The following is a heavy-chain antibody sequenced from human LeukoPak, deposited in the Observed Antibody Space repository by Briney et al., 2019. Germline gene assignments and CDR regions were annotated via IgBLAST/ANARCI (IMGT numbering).Heavy chain of an antibody. D-gene: IGHD3-22*01. CDR3: AKDKYYYDSRPSPPHPNFDY. J-gene: IGHJ4*02. CDR2: ISSSSSYI. V-gene: IGHV3-21*04. CDR1: GFTFSSYS. Sequence: GGSLRLSCAASGFTFSSYSMNWVRQAPGKGLEWVSSISSSSSYIYYADSVKGRFTISRDNAKNSLYLQMNSLRAEDTAVYYCAKDKYYYDSRPSPPHPNFDYWGQGTLVTVSS.